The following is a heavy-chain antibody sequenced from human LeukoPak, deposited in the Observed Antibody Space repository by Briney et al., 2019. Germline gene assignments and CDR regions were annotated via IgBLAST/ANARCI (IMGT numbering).Heavy chain of an antibody. CDR3: ARGGTYNWNYVDY. CDR2: ITISSSSI. V-gene: IGHV3-21*01. D-gene: IGHD1-20*01. J-gene: IGHJ4*02. Sequence: GGSLRLSCAASGFSFSSYTMNWVRQAPGKGLEWVSSITISSSSIYYADSVKGRFTISRDNAKNSLYLQMNSLRAEDTAVYYCARGGTYNWNYVDYWGQGTLVTVSS. CDR1: GFSFSSYT.